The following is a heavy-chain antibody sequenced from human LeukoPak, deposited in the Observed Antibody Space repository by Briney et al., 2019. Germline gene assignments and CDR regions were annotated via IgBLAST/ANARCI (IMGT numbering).Heavy chain of an antibody. J-gene: IGHJ3*02. Sequence: KPGASLQISCKASGHIFSSYWTGWVRQLPGKGLGWMGIIYLGDSDTRYSPSFQGQVTISADKSTNTAYLQWSSLKASDTAMYYCARRMFSASYAAFDIWGQGTMVTVSS. V-gene: IGHV5-51*01. CDR2: IYLGDSDT. D-gene: IGHD1-26*01. CDR3: ARRMFSASYAAFDI. CDR1: GHIFSSYW.